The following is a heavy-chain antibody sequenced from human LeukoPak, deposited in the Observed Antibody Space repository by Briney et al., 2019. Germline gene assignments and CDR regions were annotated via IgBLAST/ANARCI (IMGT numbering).Heavy chain of an antibody. CDR3: ARSSSSGWGFRFDP. D-gene: IGHD6-19*01. V-gene: IGHV4-61*02. CDR1: GGSISSGIYY. Sequence: SETLSLTCTVSGGSISSGIYYWNWIRQPAGKGLEWIGRIYTSGSTSYNPSLKSRVIISLDTSTNHVSLRLSSVTAADTAVYYCARSSSSGWGFRFDPWGQGTLVTVSS. J-gene: IGHJ5*02. CDR2: IYTSGST.